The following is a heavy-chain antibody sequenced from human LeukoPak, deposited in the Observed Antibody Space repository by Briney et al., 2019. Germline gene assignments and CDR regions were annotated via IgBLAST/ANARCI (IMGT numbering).Heavy chain of an antibody. CDR3: AIDPNWETHN. J-gene: IGHJ4*02. V-gene: IGHV3-23*01. CDR2: IGNNGGGI. CDR1: GFTFTSYT. D-gene: IGHD7-27*01. Sequence: PGGSLRLSCAASGFTFTSYTMYWVRQAPGKGLEWVSIIGNNGGGIHYADSVRGRFTISRDNSKNTLYLRMTNLRVDDTALYYCAIDPNWETHNWGQGVLVTVSS.